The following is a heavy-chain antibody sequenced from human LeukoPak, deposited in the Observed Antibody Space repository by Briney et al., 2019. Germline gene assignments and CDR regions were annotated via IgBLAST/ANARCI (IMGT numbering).Heavy chain of an antibody. D-gene: IGHD6-19*01. J-gene: IGHJ6*02. CDR2: IIPIFGTA. Sequence: SVKVSCKASGGTFSSYGISWVRQAPGQGLEWMGGIIPIFGTANYAQKFQGRVTITADEPTSTAYMELSSLRSEDTAVYYCARDGKHIAVPGVRYPMDVWGQGTTVTVS. CDR3: ARDGKHIAVPGVRYPMDV. CDR1: GGTFSSYG. V-gene: IGHV1-69*13.